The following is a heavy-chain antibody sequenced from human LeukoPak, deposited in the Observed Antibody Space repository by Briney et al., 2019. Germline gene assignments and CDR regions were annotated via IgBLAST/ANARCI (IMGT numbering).Heavy chain of an antibody. V-gene: IGHV3-30-3*01. Sequence: PGRSLRLSCAASGFTFSTYAMHWVRQAPGKGLEWVTVISYDGTNKYYADSVKGRFTISRDNSKNALYLQMNSLRAEDTAVYYCARDWGSSWYYFDYWGQGNLVTVSS. CDR3: ARDWGSSWYYFDY. CDR1: GFTFSTYA. CDR2: ISYDGTNK. J-gene: IGHJ4*02. D-gene: IGHD6-13*01.